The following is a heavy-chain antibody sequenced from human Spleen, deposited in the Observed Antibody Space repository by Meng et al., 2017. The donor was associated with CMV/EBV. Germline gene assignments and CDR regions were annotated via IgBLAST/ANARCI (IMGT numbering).Heavy chain of an antibody. Sequence: GESLKISCAASGFTFSGYWMNWVRQTPGKGLEWVANIKQDGSDKYYADSVKGRFTISRDNAENSLYLQMNSLRAEDTAIYYCARGGPCSNGVCSDYGMDVWGQGTMVTVSS. V-gene: IGHV3-7*01. CDR3: ARGGPCSNGVCSDYGMDV. CDR2: IKQDGSDK. D-gene: IGHD2-8*01. J-gene: IGHJ6*02. CDR1: GFTFSGYW.